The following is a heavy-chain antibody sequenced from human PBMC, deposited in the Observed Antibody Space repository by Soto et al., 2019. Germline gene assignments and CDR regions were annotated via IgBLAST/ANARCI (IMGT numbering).Heavy chain of an antibody. CDR1: GFTFDYYA. CDR2: ISWNSGSI. CDR3: AKLRRPAGATTAFDI. V-gene: IGHV3-9*01. D-gene: IGHD1-26*01. Sequence: GGSLRLSCAASGFTFDYYALHWARQPPGKGLEWVSGISWNSGSIGYADSVKGRFTISRDHAKNSLYLQMNSLRAEDTALYYCAKLRRPAGATTAFDIWGQGTMVTVSS. J-gene: IGHJ3*02.